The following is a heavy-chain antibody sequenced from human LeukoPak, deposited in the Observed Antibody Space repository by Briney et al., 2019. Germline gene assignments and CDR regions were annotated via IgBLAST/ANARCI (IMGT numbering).Heavy chain of an antibody. Sequence: PSETLSLTCTVSGYSISTGFHWGWVRQPPGKGLEWIGIISYSGSTYYNPSLKSRVTISVDTSKSQFSLKLSSVTAADTAIYYCARLDKGINAAHFDYWGQGTLVTVSS. D-gene: IGHD3-22*01. CDR1: GYSISTGFH. CDR2: ISYSGST. V-gene: IGHV4-38-2*02. CDR3: ARLDKGINAAHFDY. J-gene: IGHJ4*02.